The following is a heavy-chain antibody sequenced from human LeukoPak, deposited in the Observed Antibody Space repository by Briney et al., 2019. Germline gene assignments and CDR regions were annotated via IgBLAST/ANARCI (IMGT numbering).Heavy chain of an antibody. V-gene: IGHV3-48*01. CDR2: ISSSSSSI. CDR1: GFTFSSYS. D-gene: IGHD1-26*01. CDR3: ARDNGGSLDYFDY. J-gene: IGHJ4*02. Sequence: PGGSLRLSCAASGFTFSSYSMYWVRQAPGKGLEWVSYISSSSSSIYYADSVKGRFTISRDNGKNSLYLQMNSLRAEDTAVYYCARDNGGSLDYFDYWGQGTLVTVSS.